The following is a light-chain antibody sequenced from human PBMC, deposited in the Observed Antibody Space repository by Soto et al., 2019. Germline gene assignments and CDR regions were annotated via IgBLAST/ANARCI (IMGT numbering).Light chain of an antibody. CDR3: RSSTKSPALIL. CDR2: EVS. CDR1: SSDIGNYDF. Sequence: QSALTQPASVSGSPGQSITISCTGTSSDIGNYDFVSWYQQVPGTAPKAMIYEVSSRPSGVSNRFSGSKSGNTASLTISGPPSQDAAYDTNRSSTKSPALILFAGAPQLTVL. J-gene: IGLJ2*01. V-gene: IGLV2-14*01.